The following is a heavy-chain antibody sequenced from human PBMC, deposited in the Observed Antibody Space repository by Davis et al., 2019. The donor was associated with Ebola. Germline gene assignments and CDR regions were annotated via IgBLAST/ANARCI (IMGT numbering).Heavy chain of an antibody. V-gene: IGHV3-74*03. CDR1: GLTFNYAW. D-gene: IGHD2-2*01. J-gene: IGHJ4*02. CDR2: INSDGSTT. Sequence: GESLKISCAASGLTFNYAWMSWVRQAPGKGLVWVSRINSDGSTTKYADSVKGRFTISRDNAKNTLYLQMSSLRVDDTAVYYCARVQYASTWYIDYWGQGTLVTVSS. CDR3: ARVQYASTWYIDY.